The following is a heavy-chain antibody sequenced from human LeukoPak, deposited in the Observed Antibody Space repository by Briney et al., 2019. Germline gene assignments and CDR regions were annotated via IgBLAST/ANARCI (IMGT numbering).Heavy chain of an antibody. J-gene: IGHJ6*02. CDR2: IYYSGST. D-gene: IGHD3-10*01. CDR3: ARVSVVRGVYYYYGMDV. CDR1: GGSISSSSYY. V-gene: IGHV4-39*07. Sequence: SETLSLTCTISGGSISSSSYYWAWIRQPPGKGLVWIGSIYYSGSTYYNPSLKSRVTISVDTSKNQFSLKLSSVTAADTAVYYCARVSVVRGVYYYYGMDVWGQGTTVTVSS.